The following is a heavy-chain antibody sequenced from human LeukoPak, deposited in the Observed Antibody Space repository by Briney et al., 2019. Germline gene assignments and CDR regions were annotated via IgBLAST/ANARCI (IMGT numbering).Heavy chain of an antibody. D-gene: IGHD2-21*01. CDR3: ARRRGLGLDY. Sequence: SETLSLTCTVSGGSISSYYWSWIRQPPGKGLEWIGYIYYSGSTNYNPSLKSRVTISVDTSKNQFFLKLSSVTAADTAVYYCARRRGLGLDYWGQGTLVTVSS. J-gene: IGHJ4*02. CDR1: GGSISSYY. CDR2: IYYSGST. V-gene: IGHV4-59*08.